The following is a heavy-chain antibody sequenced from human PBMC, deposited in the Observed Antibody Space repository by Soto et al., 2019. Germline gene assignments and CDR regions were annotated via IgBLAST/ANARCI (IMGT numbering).Heavy chain of an antibody. CDR1: GFTFSYYW. J-gene: IGHJ3*01. CDR3: ARGDRGAFDL. Sequence: EVQLLESGGGLVQPGESLRLSCAASGFTFSYYWMHWVRQAPGMGLVWVSRIHSDGSSTTYADAVKGRFTISRDNASNTLYLQMNSLRAEDTVVYYCARGDRGAFDLWGQGTVLTVSS. D-gene: IGHD1-26*01. V-gene: IGHV3-74*01. CDR2: IHSDGSST.